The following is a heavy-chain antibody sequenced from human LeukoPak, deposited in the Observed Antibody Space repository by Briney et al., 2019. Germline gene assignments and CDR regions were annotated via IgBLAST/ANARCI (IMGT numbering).Heavy chain of an antibody. CDR3: ARVGYCSSTSCYAGADC. J-gene: IGHJ4*02. V-gene: IGHV1-18*01. D-gene: IGHD2-2*01. Sequence: EASVKVSCKASGYTFTSYGISWVRQAPGQGLEWMGWISAYNGNTNYAQKLQGRVTMTTDTSTSTAYMELRSLRSDDTAVYYCARVGYCSSTSCYAGADCWGQGTLVTVSS. CDR2: ISAYNGNT. CDR1: GYTFTSYG.